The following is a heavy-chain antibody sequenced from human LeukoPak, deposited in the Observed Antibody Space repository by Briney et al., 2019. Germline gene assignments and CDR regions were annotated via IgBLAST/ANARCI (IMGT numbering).Heavy chain of an antibody. CDR2: ISTSSGYI. Sequence: PGASLRLSCAASRFNFNSFVMGWVRQPPGKGLEWVSSISTSSGYIFYADSLKGRVTISRDNAKNSLYLQMNSLRAEDTAVYYCVRGKKPGWDMSYFDYWGQGILVTV. J-gene: IGHJ4*02. CDR3: VRGKKPGWDMSYFDY. D-gene: IGHD1-14*01. CDR1: RFNFNSFV. V-gene: IGHV3-21*06.